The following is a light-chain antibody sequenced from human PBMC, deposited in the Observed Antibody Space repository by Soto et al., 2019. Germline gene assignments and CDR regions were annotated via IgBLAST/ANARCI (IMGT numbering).Light chain of an antibody. CDR3: QQYDNWPPFS. CDR2: GAS. J-gene: IGKJ3*01. Sequence: EIVMTQSPATLSVSPGERATLSCRASQSVGSHLAWYQQRPGQAPRLLIYGASYRATGIPARFSGSGSGTDFTLIISRLQSEDFAVYYYQQYDNWPPFSFGPGTKVDIK. CDR1: QSVGSH. V-gene: IGKV3-15*01.